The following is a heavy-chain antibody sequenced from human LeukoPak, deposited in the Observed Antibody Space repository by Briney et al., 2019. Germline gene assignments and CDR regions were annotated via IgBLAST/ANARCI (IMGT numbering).Heavy chain of an antibody. Sequence: MSSETLSLTCTVSGGSISSYYWSWIRQPPGKGLEWIGYIYYSGSTYYNPSLKSRVTISVDTSKNQFSLKLSSVTAPDTALYYCARVNIPAAGFGFDYWGQGTLVTVSS. CDR3: ARVNIPAAGFGFDY. J-gene: IGHJ4*02. V-gene: IGHV4-59*12. CDR2: IYYSGST. CDR1: GGSISSYY. D-gene: IGHD6-13*01.